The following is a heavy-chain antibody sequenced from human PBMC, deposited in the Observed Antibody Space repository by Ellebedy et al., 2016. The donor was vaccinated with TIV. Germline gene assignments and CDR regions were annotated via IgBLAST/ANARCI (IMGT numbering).Heavy chain of an antibody. CDR3: AGRTRGIAVAGSM. Sequence: MPGGSLRLSCAVYGGSFSGYYWSWIRQPPGKGLEWIGEIKHSGSTNYNPSLKSRFTISVDTSKNQFSLKLSSVTAADTAVYYCAGRTRGIAVAGSMWGQGTLVTVSS. D-gene: IGHD6-19*01. CDR1: GGSFSGYY. CDR2: IKHSGST. J-gene: IGHJ4*02. V-gene: IGHV4-34*01.